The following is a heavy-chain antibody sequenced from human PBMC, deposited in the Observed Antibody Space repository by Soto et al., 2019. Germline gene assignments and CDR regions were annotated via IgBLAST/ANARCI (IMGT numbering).Heavy chain of an antibody. CDR2: ISGSTDYL. CDR1: GFTFTDYY. CDR3: ARDLGLSSSNYFDF. J-gene: IGHJ4*02. D-gene: IGHD3-10*01. V-gene: IGHV3-11*05. Sequence: QVQLVESGGDLVKPGGSLRLSCAASGFTFTDYYMSWLRQAPGQGLQWLSYISGSTDYLNYAESVKGRFTISRDNAKNLLYLQMTSLRADDTAVYYCARDLGLSSSNYFDFWGQGTLVTVSS.